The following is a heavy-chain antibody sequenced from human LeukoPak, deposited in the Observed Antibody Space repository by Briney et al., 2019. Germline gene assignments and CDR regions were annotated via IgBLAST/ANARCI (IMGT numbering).Heavy chain of an antibody. CDR2: IYYSGNT. J-gene: IGHJ4*02. Sequence: TLCLSSTVSGVTFSSDGYNWSWNAQHQGQDLEPTMNIYYSGNTYYNPSLKSLVTISVDTSQNQFSLKLSSVTAADTAVYYCARVGYYDSSGYYGLSFDYWGQGTLVTVSS. V-gene: IGHV4-31*01. D-gene: IGHD3-22*01. CDR3: ARVGYYDSSGYYGLSFDY. CDR1: GVTFSSDGYN.